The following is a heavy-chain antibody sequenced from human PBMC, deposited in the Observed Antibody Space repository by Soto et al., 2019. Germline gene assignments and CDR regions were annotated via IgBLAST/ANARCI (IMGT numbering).Heavy chain of an antibody. CDR1: GGTFSSYA. J-gene: IGHJ6*02. Sequence: SVKVSCKASGGTFSSYAISWVRQAPGQGLEWMGGIIPIFGTANYAQKFQGRVTITADESTSTAYMELSSLRSEDTAVYYCARVVGATTFDYYYYGMDVSGQGTTVTVSS. D-gene: IGHD1-26*01. V-gene: IGHV1-69*13. CDR3: ARVVGATTFDYYYYGMDV. CDR2: IIPIFGTA.